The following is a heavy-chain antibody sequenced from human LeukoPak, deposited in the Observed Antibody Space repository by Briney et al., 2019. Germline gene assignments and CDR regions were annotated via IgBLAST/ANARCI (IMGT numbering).Heavy chain of an antibody. J-gene: IGHJ6*03. Sequence: PGGSLRLSCAASGFTFSSYVMSWVRQAPGKGLEWVSAIGGYSLTVYNAQSLKGRFTVSRDNSKKTLYLQVTDLRVDDTAVYYCAKGQMVRGVTTSYYMDAWGKGTRVTVSS. CDR1: GFTFSSYV. CDR2: IGGYSLTV. D-gene: IGHD3-10*01. CDR3: AKGQMVRGVTTSYYMDA. V-gene: IGHV3-23*01.